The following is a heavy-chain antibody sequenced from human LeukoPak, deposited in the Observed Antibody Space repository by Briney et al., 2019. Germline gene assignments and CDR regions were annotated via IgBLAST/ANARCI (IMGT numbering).Heavy chain of an antibody. Sequence: ASVKVSCKASGYTXTGYNMQWLRQAPGQGLEWMGWINPNSGGTNYAQKFQGRVTMTRDTSISTAYMELSRLRSDDTAVYYCARDGHFDYWGQGTLVTVSS. J-gene: IGHJ4*02. V-gene: IGHV1-2*02. CDR3: ARDGHFDY. CDR1: GYTXTGYN. CDR2: INPNSGGT.